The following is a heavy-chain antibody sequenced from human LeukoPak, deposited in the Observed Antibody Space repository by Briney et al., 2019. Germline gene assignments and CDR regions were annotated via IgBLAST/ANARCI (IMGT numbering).Heavy chain of an antibody. V-gene: IGHV1-2*02. J-gene: IGHJ4*02. CDR2: INPNSGGT. CDR3: ARVYAFDDSSGYYSG. D-gene: IGHD3-22*01. Sequence: ASVKVSCKASGYTFTGYYMHWVRQAPGQGLEWMGWINPNSGGTNYAQKFQGRVTMTRDTSISTAYMELSRLRSDDTAVYYCARVYAFDDSSGYYSGWGQGTLVTVSS. CDR1: GYTFTGYY.